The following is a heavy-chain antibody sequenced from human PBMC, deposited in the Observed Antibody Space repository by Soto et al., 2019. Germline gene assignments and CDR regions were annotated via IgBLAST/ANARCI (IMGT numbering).Heavy chain of an antibody. CDR1: GYTFTGYY. CDR2: INPNSGGT. V-gene: IGHV1-2*02. D-gene: IGHD6-6*01. Sequence: ASVKVSCKASGYTFTGYYMHWVRQAPGQGLEWMGWINPNSGGTNYAQKFQGRVTMTRDTSISTAYMELSRLRSDDTAVYYCARGRYSSSSRGYFQHWGQGTLVTVS. CDR3: ARGRYSSSSRGYFQH. J-gene: IGHJ1*01.